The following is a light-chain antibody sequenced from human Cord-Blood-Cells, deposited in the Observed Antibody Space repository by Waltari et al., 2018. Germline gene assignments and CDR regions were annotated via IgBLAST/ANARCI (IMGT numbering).Light chain of an antibody. CDR3: QQRSNWPPMYT. CDR2: DAS. Sequence: DIVLPQSPATLPLSPGDRATHPCRDSQRVSSYLAWYQQKPGQAPRLLIYDASNRASGIPARFSGSGSGTDFTLTISSLEPEDFAVYYCQQRSNWPPMYTFDQGTKLEIK. J-gene: IGKJ2*01. CDR1: QRVSSY. V-gene: IGKV3-11*01.